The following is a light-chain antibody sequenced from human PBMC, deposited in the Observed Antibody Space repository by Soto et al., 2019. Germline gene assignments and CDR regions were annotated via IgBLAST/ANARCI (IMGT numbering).Light chain of an antibody. CDR1: SSDVGGYKY. V-gene: IGLV2-14*01. J-gene: IGLJ1*01. CDR2: DVS. Sequence: SALAQPSPLSGSPGQAIALSCPGNSSDVGGYKYVSWYQQHPGKAPKLMIYDVSNRPSGVSDRFSGSKSGNTASLTISGLQAEDEADYYCTSYTSSSTYVFGTGTKVTVL. CDR3: TSYTSSSTYV.